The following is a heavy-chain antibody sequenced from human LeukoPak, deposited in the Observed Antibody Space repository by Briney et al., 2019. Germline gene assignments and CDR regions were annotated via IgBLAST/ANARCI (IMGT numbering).Heavy chain of an antibody. J-gene: IGHJ4*02. CDR1: GFTFSTYS. D-gene: IGHD3-9*01. Sequence: PGGSLRLSCVASGFTFSTYSMNWVRQAPGKGLEWVSFISTSSNYIYYADSVKGRFTISRDNAKNSLYLQMNSLRAEDTAVYYCARLDDILTLDYWGQGTLVTVSS. V-gene: IGHV3-21*01. CDR3: ARLDDILTLDY. CDR2: ISTSSNYI.